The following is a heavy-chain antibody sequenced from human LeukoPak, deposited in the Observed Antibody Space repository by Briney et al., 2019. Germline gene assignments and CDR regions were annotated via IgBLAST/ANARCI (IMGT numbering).Heavy chain of an antibody. J-gene: IGHJ6*02. V-gene: IGHV3-30*04. CDR1: GFTFSSYA. D-gene: IGHD5-12*01. CDR2: ISYDGSNK. CDR3: ARDSGYDSYGMDV. Sequence: PGRSLRPSCAASGFTFSSYAMHWVRQAPGKGLEWVAVISYDGSNKYYADSVKGRFTISRDNSKNTLYLQMNSLRAEDTAVYYCARDSGYDSYGMDVWGQGTTVTVSS.